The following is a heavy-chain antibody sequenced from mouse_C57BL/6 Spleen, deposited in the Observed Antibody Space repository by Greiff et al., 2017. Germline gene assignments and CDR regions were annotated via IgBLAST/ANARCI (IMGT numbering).Heavy chain of an antibody. D-gene: IGHD3-3*01. CDR2: IGPGNGNT. Sequence: QVHVKQSGAELVTPGASVTISCQASGYTFPDSYLNWVKERPGQGLEWIGEIGPGNGNTYYNEKFKGKATLTADQSSSTAYMQLSSLTSEDSAVYFCARSGTWGYFDVWGTGATVTVSS. CDR3: ARSGTWGYFDV. CDR1: GYTFPDSY. J-gene: IGHJ1*03. V-gene: IGHV1-77*01.